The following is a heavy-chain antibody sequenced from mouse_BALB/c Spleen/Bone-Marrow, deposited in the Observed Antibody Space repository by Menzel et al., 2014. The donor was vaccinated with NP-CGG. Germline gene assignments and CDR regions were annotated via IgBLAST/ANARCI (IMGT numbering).Heavy chain of an antibody. CDR3: ARPYDFGAWFAY. V-gene: IGHV5-6*01. D-gene: IGHD2-4*01. CDR1: GFTFSSYG. Sequence: EVQVVESGGDLVKPGGSLKLSCAASGFTFSSYGMSWVRQTPDKRLEWVATISSGGSYTYYPDSVKGRFTISRDNAKNTLYLQMGSLKSEDTAMYYCARPYDFGAWFAYWGQGTLVTVSA. CDR2: ISSGGSYT. J-gene: IGHJ3*01.